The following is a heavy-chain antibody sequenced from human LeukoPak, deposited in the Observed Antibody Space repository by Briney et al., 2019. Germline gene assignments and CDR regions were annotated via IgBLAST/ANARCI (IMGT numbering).Heavy chain of an antibody. CDR2: INPNSGGT. CDR3: ATTRGLQLYDAFDI. CDR1: EYTFT. Sequence: GASVKVSCKASEYTFTMHWVRQAPGQGLEWMGWINPNSGGTNYAQKFQGRVTMTRETSISTAYMELSRLRSDDTAVYYCATTRGLQLYDAFDIWGQGTMVTVSS. D-gene: IGHD6-13*01. J-gene: IGHJ3*02. V-gene: IGHV1-2*02.